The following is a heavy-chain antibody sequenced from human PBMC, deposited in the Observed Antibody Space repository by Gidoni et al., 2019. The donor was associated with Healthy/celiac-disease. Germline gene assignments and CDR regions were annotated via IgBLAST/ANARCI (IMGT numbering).Heavy chain of an antibody. CDR3: TTGAIVATTWAVNFDY. CDR1: GFPLSNAW. CDR2: ITSKTDGGTT. Sequence: EVQLVESGGGLLKPGGYLRLSCAASGFPLSNAWMSWVRQAPGKGLEWVGRITSKTDGGTTDYAAPVKGRFTISRDNSKNTLYLQMNSLKTEDTAVYYCTTGAIVATTWAVNFDYWGQGTLVTVSS. D-gene: IGHD5-12*01. J-gene: IGHJ4*02. V-gene: IGHV3-15*01.